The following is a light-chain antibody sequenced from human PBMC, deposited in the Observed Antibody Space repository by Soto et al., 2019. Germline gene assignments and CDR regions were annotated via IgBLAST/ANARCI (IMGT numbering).Light chain of an antibody. J-gene: IGLJ1*01. Sequence: QSALTQPRSVSGSPGQSVTISCTGTSSDIGGYNYVSWYQQHPGKAPKLIIYDVSKRPSGVPDRFSGSKSGNTASLTISGLQAEDEADYYCSSYTSSSLDVFGTGTKVTVL. CDR1: SSDIGGYNY. CDR3: SSYTSSSLDV. CDR2: DVS. V-gene: IGLV2-11*01.